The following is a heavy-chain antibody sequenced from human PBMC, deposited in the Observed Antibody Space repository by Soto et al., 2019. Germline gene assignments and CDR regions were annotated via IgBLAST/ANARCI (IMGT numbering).Heavy chain of an antibody. D-gene: IGHD3-9*01. CDR1: GYIFTGYH. CDR2: INPNSGDT. Sequence: ASVKVSCKASGYIFTGYHIHWVRQAPGRGLGWMGWINPNSGDTEYAQNFQGRVTMTRDTSFNLVYMEMSGLMSDDTAVYYCARDARGTRGFDEMDIWGQGTTVTVSS. J-gene: IGHJ6*02. CDR3: ARDARGTRGFDEMDI. V-gene: IGHV1-2*02.